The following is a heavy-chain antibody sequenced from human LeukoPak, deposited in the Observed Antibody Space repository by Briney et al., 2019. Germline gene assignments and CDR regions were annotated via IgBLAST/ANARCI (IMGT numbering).Heavy chain of an antibody. CDR1: GFTFSTYA. Sequence: GGSLRLSCAASGFTFSTYAMHWVRQAPGKGLEWVALISYDGSRKHFADSMKGRFTISRDNPKNTLYLQMNSLRGEDTAVYYCTRDSARRDGYNFDYWGQGTLVTVSS. V-gene: IGHV3-30*04. D-gene: IGHD5-24*01. CDR2: ISYDGSRK. J-gene: IGHJ4*02. CDR3: TRDSARRDGYNFDY.